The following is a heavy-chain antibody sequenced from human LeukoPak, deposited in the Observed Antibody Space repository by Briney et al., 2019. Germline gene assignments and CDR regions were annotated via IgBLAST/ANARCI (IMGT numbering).Heavy chain of an antibody. CDR2: IYHSGST. J-gene: IGHJ4*02. CDR1: GXSISSNNW. V-gene: IGHV4-4*02. CDR3: ARDTTRARYSSD. D-gene: IGHD6-25*01. Sequence: PSETLSLTCAVSGXSISSNNWWSWVRQPPGKGLEWIGEIYHSGSTNYNPSVKSRVTISVDKSKNQFSLKLSSVTAADTAVYYCARDTTRARYSSDWGQGTLVTVSS.